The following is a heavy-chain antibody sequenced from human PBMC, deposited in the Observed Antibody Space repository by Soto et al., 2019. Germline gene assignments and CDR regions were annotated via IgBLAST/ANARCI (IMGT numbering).Heavy chain of an antibody. CDR3: AKDSQSVSVSAARVYGMDV. Sequence: EVQLLESGGGLVQPGGSLGLPCAGFGFSFSSYAMNWVRQAPGKGLEWVSTLSDNGGHTYYADSVKGRFTVSRDNPKNTLYLEMHSVRAEDTAVYFCAKDSQSVSVSAARVYGMDVWGQGTTVTVS. D-gene: IGHD2-2*01. CDR1: GFSFSSYA. V-gene: IGHV3-23*01. CDR2: LSDNGGHT. J-gene: IGHJ6*02.